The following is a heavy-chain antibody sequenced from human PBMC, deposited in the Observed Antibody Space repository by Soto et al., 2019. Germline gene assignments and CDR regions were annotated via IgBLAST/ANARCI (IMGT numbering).Heavy chain of an antibody. CDR1: GGSFSKYG. J-gene: IGHJ6*02. CDR3: ASGYRENYFYAMDV. Sequence: QVQLVQSGAEVKMPGSSVRVSCKASGGSFSKYGISWVRQAPGQGLEWMGGIIPMFGIGNYAEKFLGRVTITADESTSTSHMELSSLSSEDTAVYLCASGYRENYFYAMDVWGQGTTVTVSS. D-gene: IGHD6-25*01. CDR2: IIPMFGIG. V-gene: IGHV1-69*01.